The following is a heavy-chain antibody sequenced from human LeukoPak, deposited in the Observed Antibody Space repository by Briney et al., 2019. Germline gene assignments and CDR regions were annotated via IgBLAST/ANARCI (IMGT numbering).Heavy chain of an antibody. CDR3: AKQGCSSTSCYSESDYLDY. V-gene: IGHV3-23*01. Sequence: GGSLRLSCAASGFTFSSYATSWVRQAPGKGLEWVSAISGSGGSTYYADSVKGRFTISRDNSKNTLYLQMNSLRAEDTALYYCAKQGCSSTSCYSESDYLDYWGQGTLVTVSS. J-gene: IGHJ4*02. D-gene: IGHD2-2*01. CDR2: ISGSGGST. CDR1: GFTFSSYA.